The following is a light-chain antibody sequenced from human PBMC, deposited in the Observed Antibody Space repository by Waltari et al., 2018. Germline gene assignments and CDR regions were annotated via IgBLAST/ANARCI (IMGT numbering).Light chain of an antibody. CDR3: QSADSSGTSWV. CDR2: KDS. Sequence: SHELTQPPSVSVSPGQTARITCSGDALPKKYAYWYQQKPGQAPVLVIYKDSERPSGIPERFSGSSSGTTVTLTISGVQAEDEADYYCQSADSSGTSWVFGGGTKLTVL. V-gene: IGLV3-25*03. CDR1: ALPKKY. J-gene: IGLJ3*02.